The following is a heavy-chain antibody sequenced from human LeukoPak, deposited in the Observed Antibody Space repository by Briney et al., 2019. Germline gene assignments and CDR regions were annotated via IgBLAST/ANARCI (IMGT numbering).Heavy chain of an antibody. CDR3: ASPGSGYSYGYAFDI. V-gene: IGHV4-39*01. CDR1: GGSISSSSYY. D-gene: IGHD5-18*01. J-gene: IGHJ3*02. CDR2: IYYSGST. Sequence: PSETLSLTCTVSGGSISSSSYYWGWIRQPPGKGLEWIGSIYYSGSTYYNPSLKSRVTISVDTSKNQFSLKLSSVTAADTAVYYCASPGSGYSYGYAFDIWGQGTMVTVSS.